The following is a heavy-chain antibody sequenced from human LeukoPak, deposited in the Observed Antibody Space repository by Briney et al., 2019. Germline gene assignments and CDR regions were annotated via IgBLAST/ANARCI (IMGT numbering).Heavy chain of an antibody. Sequence: SETLSLTCTVSGGSISSYYWSWIRQPPGKGLEWIGYIYYSGSTNNNPSLKSRATISVDTSKNQFSLKLSSVTAADTAVYYCARLLRGGRDTPMVTMIVVRAKSGAFDIWGQGTMVTASA. J-gene: IGHJ3*02. CDR3: ARLLRGGRDTPMVTMIVVRAKSGAFDI. CDR1: GGSISSYY. CDR2: IYYSGST. D-gene: IGHD3-22*01. V-gene: IGHV4-59*01.